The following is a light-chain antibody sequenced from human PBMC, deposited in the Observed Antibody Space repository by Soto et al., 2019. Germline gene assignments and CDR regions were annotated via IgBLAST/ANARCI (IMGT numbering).Light chain of an antibody. J-gene: IGKJ1*01. Sequence: PSSLSASVGDRVTITCRASQSISSYLNWYQQKPGKAPKLLIYAASSLQSGVPSRFSGSGSGTDFTLTISSLQPEDFATYYCQQSYSTPWTFGQGTKV. V-gene: IGKV1-39*01. CDR3: QQSYSTPWT. CDR2: AAS. CDR1: QSISSY.